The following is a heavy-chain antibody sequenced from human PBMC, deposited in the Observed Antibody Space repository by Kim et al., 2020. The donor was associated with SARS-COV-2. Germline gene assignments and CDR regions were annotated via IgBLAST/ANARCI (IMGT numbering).Heavy chain of an antibody. V-gene: IGHV4-4*02. J-gene: IGHJ1*01. CDR1: GGSISSSNW. CDR3: VGYCSGGSCYPPAEYFQH. Sequence: SETLSLTCAVSGGSISSSNWWSWVRQPPGKGLEWIGEIYHSGSTNYNPSLKSRVTISVDKSKNQFSLKLSSVTAADTAVYYCVGYCSGGSCYPPAEYFQHWGQGTLVTVSS. CDR2: IYHSGST. D-gene: IGHD2-15*01.